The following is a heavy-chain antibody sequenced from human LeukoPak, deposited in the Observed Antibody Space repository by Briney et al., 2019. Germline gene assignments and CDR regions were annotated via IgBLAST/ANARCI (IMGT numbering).Heavy chain of an antibody. J-gene: IGHJ6*02. V-gene: IGHV4-59*11. Sequence: PSETLSLTCTVSGGSISGHYWTWIRQPPGKGLEWIGQIHYSGRPDYNPSLKSRVTISVDTSKNQLSLKVTSVTSADTAVYYCARFGVDYDMDVWGQGTTVTVSS. CDR3: ARFGVDYDMDV. CDR2: IHYSGRP. CDR1: GGSISGHY. D-gene: IGHD3-16*01.